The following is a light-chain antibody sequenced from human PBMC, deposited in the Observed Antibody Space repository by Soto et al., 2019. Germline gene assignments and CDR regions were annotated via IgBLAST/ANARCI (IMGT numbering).Light chain of an antibody. J-gene: IGKJ1*01. Sequence: EVLLTQSPVTMSLSPGARATLSCRASQSVSRNYLAWYQKKPGQAPRLLIYGASSRATGIPDRFSGSGSGTDFTLTISRLEPEDFAVYYCQQFWTFGQGANVDIK. V-gene: IGKV3-20*01. CDR2: GAS. CDR1: QSVSRNY. CDR3: QQFWT.